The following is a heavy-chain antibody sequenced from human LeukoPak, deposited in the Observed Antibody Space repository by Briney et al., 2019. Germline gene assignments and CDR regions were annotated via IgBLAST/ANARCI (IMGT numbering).Heavy chain of an antibody. J-gene: IGHJ4*02. V-gene: IGHV3-23*01. D-gene: IGHD3-10*01. CDR1: GFTFSSYA. CDR3: AKDHSVFTTMVRGVIIRGDYSDY. Sequence: GGSLRLSCAASGFTFSSYAMSWVRQVPGKGLEWVSAISGSGGSTYYADSVKGRFTISRDNSKNTLYLQMNSLRAEDTAVYYCAKDHSVFTTMVRGVIIRGDYSDYWGQGTLVTVSS. CDR2: ISGSGGST.